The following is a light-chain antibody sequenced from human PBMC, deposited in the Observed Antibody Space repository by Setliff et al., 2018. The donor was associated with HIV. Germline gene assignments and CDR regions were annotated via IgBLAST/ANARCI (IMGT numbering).Light chain of an antibody. J-gene: IGLJ1*01. CDR1: RSNIGAGYD. Sequence: QSALSQPPSVSGAPGQRVTISCTGSRSNIGAGYDVQWYQQLPGTAPKLVMFGNSNRPSGVPDRFSDSKSGTSASLAISGLQSEDEAEYYCASWDDSLKVYVFGSGTKGTV. CDR3: ASWDDSLKVYV. CDR2: GNS. V-gene: IGLV1-40*01.